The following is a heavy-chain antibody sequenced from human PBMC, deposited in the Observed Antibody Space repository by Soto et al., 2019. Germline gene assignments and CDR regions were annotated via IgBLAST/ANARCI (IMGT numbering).Heavy chain of an antibody. CDR2: LIPLFDEA. CDR1: GGTFSKHA. Sequence: QVQLVQSGAEVKKPWSSVKVSCKASGGTFSKHAFSWVRQAPGQGLEWMGGLIPLFDEADYAQRFQGRVKITSDESTTTAYMELSSPRSDDTAINHYTRAAPHGTMIVSDSDNYGMDVWGQGTTVTVSS. CDR3: TRAAPHGTMIVSDSDNYGMDV. J-gene: IGHJ6*02. V-gene: IGHV1-69*01. D-gene: IGHD3-22*01.